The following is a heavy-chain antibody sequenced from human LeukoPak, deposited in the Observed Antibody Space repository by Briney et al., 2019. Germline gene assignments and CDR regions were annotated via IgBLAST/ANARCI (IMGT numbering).Heavy chain of an antibody. CDR1: SGSISTYY. CDR3: ARSVYDSSGYYPFNFDY. D-gene: IGHD3-22*01. CDR2: INHSGST. Sequence: SETLSLTCTVSSGSISTYYWSWIRQPPGKGLEWIGEINHSGSTNYNPSLKSRVTISVDTSKNQFSLKLSSVTAADTAVYYCARSVYDSSGYYPFNFDYWGQGTLVTVSS. J-gene: IGHJ4*02. V-gene: IGHV4-34*01.